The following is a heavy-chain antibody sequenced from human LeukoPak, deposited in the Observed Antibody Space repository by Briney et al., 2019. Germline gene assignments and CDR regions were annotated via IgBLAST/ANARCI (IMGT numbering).Heavy chain of an antibody. CDR3: AGKYYYDSSGYYYYYYGMDV. CDR1: GGSISSSNW. V-gene: IGHV4-4*02. J-gene: IGHJ6*02. Sequence: PSETLSLTCAVSGGSISSSNWWSWVRQPPGKGLEWIGEIYHSGSTNYNPSLKSRVTISVDKSKNQFSLKLSSVTAADTAVYYCAGKYYYDSSGYYYYYYGMDVWGQGTTVTVSS. CDR2: IYHSGST. D-gene: IGHD3-22*01.